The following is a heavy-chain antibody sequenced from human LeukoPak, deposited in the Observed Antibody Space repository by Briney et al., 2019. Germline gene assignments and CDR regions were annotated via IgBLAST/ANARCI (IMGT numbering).Heavy chain of an antibody. J-gene: IGHJ4*02. Sequence: GGSLRLSCAASGFTFSSYAMHWVRQAPGKGLEWVAVISYDGSNKYYADSVEGRFTISRDNSKNTLYLQMNSLRAEDTAVYYCARVEEVGASPLDYWGQGTLVTVSS. D-gene: IGHD1-26*01. CDR1: GFTFSSYA. V-gene: IGHV3-30-3*01. CDR3: ARVEEVGASPLDY. CDR2: ISYDGSNK.